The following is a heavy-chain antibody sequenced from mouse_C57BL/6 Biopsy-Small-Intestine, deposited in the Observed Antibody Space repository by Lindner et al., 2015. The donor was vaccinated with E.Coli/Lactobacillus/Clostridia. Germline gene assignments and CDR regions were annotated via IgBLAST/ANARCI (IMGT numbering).Heavy chain of an antibody. J-gene: IGHJ1*03. Sequence: VQLQESGPVLVKPGASVKMSCKASGYTFTDYYMNWVKQSHGKSLEWIGVINPYNGGTSYNQKFKGKATLTVDKSSSTAYMELNSLTSEDSAVYFCARGGNWDWYFDVWGTGATVTVSS. V-gene: IGHV1-19*01. CDR1: GYTFTDYY. D-gene: IGHD4-1*01. CDR2: INPYNGGT. CDR3: ARGGNWDWYFDV.